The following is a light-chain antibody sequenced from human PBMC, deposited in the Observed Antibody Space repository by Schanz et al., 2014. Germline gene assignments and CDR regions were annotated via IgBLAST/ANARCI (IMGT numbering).Light chain of an antibody. CDR2: DVS. Sequence: QSALTQPPSASGSPGQSVTISCTGTSSDVGGYNYVSWYQHHPGKAPKLMIYDVSKRPSGIPDRFSGSKSGTSATLGITGLQTGDEADYYCGTWDTSLSAWVFGGGTKLTVL. J-gene: IGLJ3*02. V-gene: IGLV2-8*01. CDR3: GTWDTSLSAWV. CDR1: SSDVGGYNY.